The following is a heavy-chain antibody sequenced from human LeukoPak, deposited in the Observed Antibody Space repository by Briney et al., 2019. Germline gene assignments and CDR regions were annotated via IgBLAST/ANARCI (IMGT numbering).Heavy chain of an antibody. CDR2: ISGSGTTI. CDR1: GFTFSDYY. Sequence: GGSLRLSCAGSGFTFSDYYISWIRQAPGKGLEWISYISGSGTTIYSADSLKGRFTISRDNAKNSLFLQMNSLRVEDTAVYYCARDLGRGYSGYEGFFDYWGQGTLVTASS. V-gene: IGHV3-11*04. D-gene: IGHD5-12*01. J-gene: IGHJ4*02. CDR3: ARDLGRGYSGYEGFFDY.